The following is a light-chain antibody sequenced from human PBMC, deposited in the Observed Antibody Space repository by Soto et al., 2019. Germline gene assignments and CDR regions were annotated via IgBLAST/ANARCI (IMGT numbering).Light chain of an antibody. J-gene: IGKJ1*01. Sequence: EIVMTQSPATLSVSPGERATLSCRASQSVNSNLAWFQQKPGQAPRLPIYGASTRATGIPARFSGSGSGTEFTLTISSLQSEDFAVYYCQNYNNWPPWTFGQGTKVEIK. CDR1: QSVNSN. V-gene: IGKV3-15*01. CDR3: QNYNNWPPWT. CDR2: GAS.